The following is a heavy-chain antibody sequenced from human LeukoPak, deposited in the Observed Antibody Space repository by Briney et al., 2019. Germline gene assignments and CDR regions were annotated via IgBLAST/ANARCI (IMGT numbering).Heavy chain of an antibody. CDR2: IIPIFGTA. J-gene: IGHJ6*02. D-gene: IGHD1-26*01. CDR1: GGTFSSYA. V-gene: IGHV1-69*05. Sequence: SVKVSCKASGGTFSSYAISWVRQAPGQGLEWMGGIIPIFGTANYAQKLQGRVTMTTDTSTSTAYMELRSLRSDDTAVYYCARVLVPTYYYYGMDVWGQGTTVTVSS. CDR3: ARVLVPTYYYYGMDV.